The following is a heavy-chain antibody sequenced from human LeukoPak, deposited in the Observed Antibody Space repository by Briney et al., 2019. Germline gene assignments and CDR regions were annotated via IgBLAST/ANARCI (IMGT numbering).Heavy chain of an antibody. D-gene: IGHD1-26*01. CDR3: AKDSSWELRYGYFDY. V-gene: IGHV3-23*01. CDR2: ISGSGGST. CDR1: GFTFSSYA. J-gene: IGHJ4*02. Sequence: PGGSLRLSCAASGFTFSSYAMSWVRQAPGKGLEWVSAISGSGGSTYYADSVKGRFTISRDNSKNTLYLQMSSLRAEDTAVYYCAKDSSWELRYGYFDYWGQGTLVTVSS.